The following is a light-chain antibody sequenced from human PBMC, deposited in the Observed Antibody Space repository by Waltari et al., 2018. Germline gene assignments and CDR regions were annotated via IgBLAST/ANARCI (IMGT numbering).Light chain of an antibody. Sequence: EIVLTQSPGTLSLSPGERATLSCRASQSVSSSYLAWYQQKPGQAPRLLRSCASSRATGIPDRFSGSGSGTDFTLTISRLEPEDFAVYYCQQYGSSPTFGQGTKVEIK. V-gene: IGKV3-20*01. CDR2: CAS. CDR3: QQYGSSPT. J-gene: IGKJ1*01. CDR1: QSVSSSY.